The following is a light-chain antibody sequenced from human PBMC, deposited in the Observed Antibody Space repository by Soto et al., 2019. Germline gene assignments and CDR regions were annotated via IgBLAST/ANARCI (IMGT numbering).Light chain of an antibody. CDR1: QSVSSN. Sequence: EIVLIQSPATLSLSPGEGATLSCRASQSVSSNLAWYQQNPGQTPRLLIFDASNRATGIPARFSGSGSGTDFTLTISSLEPEDFAVYSCQQHSDWPLTFGGGTKLEIK. CDR3: QQHSDWPLT. J-gene: IGKJ4*01. CDR2: DAS. V-gene: IGKV3-11*01.